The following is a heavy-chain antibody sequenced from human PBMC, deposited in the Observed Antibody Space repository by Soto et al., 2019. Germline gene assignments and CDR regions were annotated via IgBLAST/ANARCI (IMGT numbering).Heavy chain of an antibody. D-gene: IGHD2-8*01. CDR3: ACTLYPHYFDY. J-gene: IGHJ4*02. CDR1: GGSISSGGYS. V-gene: IGHV4-30-2*01. CDR2: IYLSGST. Sequence: QLQLQESGSGLVKPSQTLSLTCAVSGGSISSGGYSWSWIRQPPGKGLEWIGYIYLSGSTYYNPSLKSRVTISVDRCKNQFSLKLSSVTAADTAVYYCACTLYPHYFDYWGQGTMVTVSS.